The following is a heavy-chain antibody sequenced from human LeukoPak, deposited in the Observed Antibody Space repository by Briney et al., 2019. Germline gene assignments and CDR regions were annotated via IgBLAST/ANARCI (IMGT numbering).Heavy chain of an antibody. CDR1: GFTFSSYA. D-gene: IGHD2-15*01. CDR2: ISYDGSNE. CDR3: AREGGYCSGGSCYIWGAFDI. J-gene: IGHJ3*02. Sequence: GGSLRLSCAASGFTFSSYAMHWVRQAPGKGLEWVAVISYDGSNEYYADSVKGRFTISRDNSKNTLYLQMNSLRAEDTAVYYCAREGGYCSGGSCYIWGAFDIWGQGTMVTVSS. V-gene: IGHV3-30*04.